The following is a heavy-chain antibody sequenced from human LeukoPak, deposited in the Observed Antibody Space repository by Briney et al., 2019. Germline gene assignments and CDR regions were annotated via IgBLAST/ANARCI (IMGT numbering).Heavy chain of an antibody. Sequence: GGSLRLSCAASGFTFSSYSMNWVRQAPGKGLEWVLSISSSSSYIYYADSVKGRFTISRDNAKNSLYLQMNSLRAEDTAVYYCARDTSRVRNFDYWGQGTLVTVSS. D-gene: IGHD1-14*01. CDR2: ISSSSSYI. J-gene: IGHJ4*02. V-gene: IGHV3-21*01. CDR1: GFTFSSYS. CDR3: ARDTSRVRNFDY.